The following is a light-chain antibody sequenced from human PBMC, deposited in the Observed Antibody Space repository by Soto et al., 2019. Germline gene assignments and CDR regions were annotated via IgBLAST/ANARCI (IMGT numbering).Light chain of an antibody. Sequence: QSALTQPASVSGSPGQSITISCTGTSSDVGSYNRVSWYQQHPGKAPKLMIYEVSNRPSGVSNRFSGSESGNTASLTISGLQAEDEADYYCSSYTSNYTLEVFGGGTKLTVL. CDR3: SSYTSNYTLEV. CDR2: EVS. CDR1: SSDVGSYNR. J-gene: IGLJ2*01. V-gene: IGLV2-14*01.